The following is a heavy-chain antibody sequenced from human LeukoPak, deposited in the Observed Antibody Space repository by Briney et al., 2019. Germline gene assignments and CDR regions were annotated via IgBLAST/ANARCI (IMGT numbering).Heavy chain of an antibody. J-gene: IGHJ4*02. CDR1: GFTFDNYA. CDR3: XXDPPFGXXWSQNYFDY. CDR2: ISYDGGNI. V-gene: IGHV3-30*04. Sequence: GGSLRLSCAPSGFTFDNYAMHWVRQAPGKGLEWVALISYDGGNIYYADSVQGRFTISRDNSKNTLYLQMNSLRPEDTAVYYFXXDPPFGXXWSQNYFDYWGQGTLVTVSS. D-gene: IGHD6-19*01.